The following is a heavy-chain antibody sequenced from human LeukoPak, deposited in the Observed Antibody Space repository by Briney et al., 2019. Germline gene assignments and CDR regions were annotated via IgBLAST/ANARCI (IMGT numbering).Heavy chain of an antibody. CDR3: ARSPEGHSGYDWTPFDY. CDR1: GYTFTSYY. V-gene: IGHV1-46*01. D-gene: IGHD5-12*01. Sequence: GASVKVSCKASGYTFTSYYMHWVRQAPGQGLEWMGIINPSGGSTSYAQKFQGRVTMTRDTSTSTVYMELSSLRSEDTAVYYCARSPEGHSGYDWTPFDYWGQGTLVTVSS. CDR2: INPSGGST. J-gene: IGHJ4*02.